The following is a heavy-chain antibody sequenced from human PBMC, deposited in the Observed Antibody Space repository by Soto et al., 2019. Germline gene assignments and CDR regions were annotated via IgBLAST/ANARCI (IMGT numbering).Heavy chain of an antibody. CDR1: GGSISSGGYS. D-gene: IGHD4-17*01. J-gene: IGHJ4*02. V-gene: IGHV4-30-2*01. CDR3: ASKTTEDYFDY. Sequence: SETLSLTCAVSGGSISSGGYSWSWIRQPPGKGLEWIGYIYHSGSTYYNPSLKSRVTISVDRSKNQFSLKLGSVTAADTAVYYCASKTTEDYFDYWGQGTLVTVSS. CDR2: IYHSGST.